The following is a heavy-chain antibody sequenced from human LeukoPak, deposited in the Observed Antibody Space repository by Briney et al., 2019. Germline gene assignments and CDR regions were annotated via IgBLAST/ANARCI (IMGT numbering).Heavy chain of an antibody. CDR2: IYYSGST. J-gene: IGHJ6*02. V-gene: IGHV4-59*01. CDR1: GGSISSYY. D-gene: IGHD6-13*01. CDR3: ARDHWQQLGPDYYYYYGMDV. Sequence: SETLSLPCTVSGGSISSYYWSWIRQPPGKGLESIGYIYYSGSTNYNPSLKSRVTISVDTSKNQFSLKLSSVTAADTAVYYCARDHWQQLGPDYYYYYGMDVWGQGTTATVSS.